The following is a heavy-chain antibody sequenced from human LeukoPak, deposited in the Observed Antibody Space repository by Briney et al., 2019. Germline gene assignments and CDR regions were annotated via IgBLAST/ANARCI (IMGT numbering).Heavy chain of an antibody. CDR3: ARHTIGWLRQVYFDY. Sequence: SPSETLSLTCTVSGGSISSGGYYWSWIRQPPGKGLEWIGYIYHSGSTYYNPSLKSRVTISVDRSKNQFSLKLSSVTAADTAVYYCARHTIGWLRQVYFDYWGQGTLVTVSS. D-gene: IGHD5-12*01. CDR1: GGSISSGGYY. J-gene: IGHJ4*02. CDR2: IYHSGST. V-gene: IGHV4-30-2*01.